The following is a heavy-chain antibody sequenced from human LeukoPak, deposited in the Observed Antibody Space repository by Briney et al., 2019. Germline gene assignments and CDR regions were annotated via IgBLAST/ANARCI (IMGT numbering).Heavy chain of an antibody. Sequence: KPGGSLRLSCAASGFTFSSYSMNWVRQAPGKGLDWVSSISSSSSYIYYADSVKGRFTISRDNAKNSLYLQMNSLRAEDTAVYYCATPGPEGQDAFDIWGQGTMVTVSS. J-gene: IGHJ3*02. V-gene: IGHV3-21*01. CDR2: ISSSSSYI. CDR3: ATPGPEGQDAFDI. D-gene: IGHD1-14*01. CDR1: GFTFSSYS.